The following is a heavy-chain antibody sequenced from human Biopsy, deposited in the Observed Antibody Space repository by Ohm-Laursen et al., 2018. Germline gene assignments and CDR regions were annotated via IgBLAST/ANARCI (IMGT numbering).Heavy chain of an antibody. V-gene: IGHV3-9*01. CDR3: AKGRSAVISAALNY. CDR2: ISWDSGRI. D-gene: IGHD2-2*01. Sequence: SLRLSCAASGFIFDDYAMHWVRQAPGKGLEWVSGISWDSGRIDYADSVKGRFTISTDNSNNTLYLQMNSLRAEDTAVYYCAKGRSAVISAALNYWGQGTLVTVSS. CDR1: GFIFDDYA. J-gene: IGHJ4*02.